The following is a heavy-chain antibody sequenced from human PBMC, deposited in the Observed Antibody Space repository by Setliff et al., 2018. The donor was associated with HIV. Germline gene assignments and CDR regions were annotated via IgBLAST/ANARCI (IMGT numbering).Heavy chain of an antibody. Sequence: PGGSLRLSCTTSGLTFGDYALSWVRQAPGKGLEWVGFIRSEAYGGTREYAASVKGRFTISRDDSKSIAYLQKNSLKAEDTAVYYCGRAKSWYYYMDVWGKGTTVTVSS. CDR3: GRAKSWYYYMDV. CDR2: IRSEAYGGTR. V-gene: IGHV3-49*04. D-gene: IGHD3-10*01. CDR1: GLTFGDYA. J-gene: IGHJ6*03.